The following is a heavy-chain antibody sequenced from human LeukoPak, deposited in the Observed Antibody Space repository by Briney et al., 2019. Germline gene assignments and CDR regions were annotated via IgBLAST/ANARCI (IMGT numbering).Heavy chain of an antibody. CDR3: ARGGSSSAYYYYYMDV. V-gene: IGHV4-4*07. D-gene: IGHD6-6*01. Sequence: SETLSLTCTVSGGSISSYYWSWIRQPAGKGLEWIGRIYTSGGTNYNPSLKSRVTMSVDTSKNQFSLKLSSVTAADTAVYYCARGGSSSAYYYYYMDVWGKGTTVTVSS. CDR2: IYTSGGT. J-gene: IGHJ6*03. CDR1: GGSISSYY.